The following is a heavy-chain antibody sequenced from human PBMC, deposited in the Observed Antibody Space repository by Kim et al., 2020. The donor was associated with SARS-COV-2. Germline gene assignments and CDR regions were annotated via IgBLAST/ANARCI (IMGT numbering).Heavy chain of an antibody. CDR3: ARASGGDFWSGYYDDAFD. CDR1: GGSISSYY. V-gene: IGHV4-59*13. CDR2: IYYSGST. D-gene: IGHD3-3*01. Sequence: SETLSLTCTVSGGSISSYYWSWIRQPPGKGLEWIGYIYYSGSTNYNPSLKSRVTISVDTSKNQFSLKLSSVTAADTAVYYCARASGGDFWSGYYDDAFD. J-gene: IGHJ3*02.